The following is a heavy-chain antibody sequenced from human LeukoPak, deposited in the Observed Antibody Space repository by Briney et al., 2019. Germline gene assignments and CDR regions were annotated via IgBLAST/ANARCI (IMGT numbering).Heavy chain of an antibody. Sequence: PGGSLRLSCAASGLTFSIYSMNWVRQAPGKGLEWVSSISSSSNYIDYADSVKGRFTISRDNAKNSLYLQMNSLRAEDTAVYYCARTEGRNYPFDYWGQGTLVTVSS. V-gene: IGHV3-21*01. CDR3: ARTEGRNYPFDY. J-gene: IGHJ4*02. CDR1: GLTFSIYS. D-gene: IGHD1-7*01. CDR2: ISSSSNYI.